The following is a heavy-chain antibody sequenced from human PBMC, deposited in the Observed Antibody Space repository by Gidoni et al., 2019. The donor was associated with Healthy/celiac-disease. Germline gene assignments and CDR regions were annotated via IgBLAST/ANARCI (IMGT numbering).Heavy chain of an antibody. D-gene: IGHD5-12*01. CDR1: GHSISSGYY. Sequence: QVQLQESGPALVKPSETLSLTCAVSGHSISSGYYWGWIRQPPGKGLESIGSIYHSGSTYYNPSRKRRVTISVDTSKNQFSLKLSSVTAADTAVYYCARHGTVATMLYYWGQGTLVTVSS. CDR2: IYHSGST. J-gene: IGHJ4*02. V-gene: IGHV4-38-2*01. CDR3: ARHGTVATMLYY.